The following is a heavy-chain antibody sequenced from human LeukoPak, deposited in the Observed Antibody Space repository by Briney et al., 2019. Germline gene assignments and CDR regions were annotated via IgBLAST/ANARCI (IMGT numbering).Heavy chain of an antibody. CDR1: GYTFTSYG. V-gene: IGHV1-18*01. J-gene: IGHJ4*02. D-gene: IGHD2-2*01. CDR2: ISAYNGNT. Sequence: GAPVKVSCKASGYTFTSYGISWVRQAPGQGLEWMGWISAYNGNTNYAQKLQGRVTMTTDTSTSTAYMELRSLRSDDTAVYYCARDMPSPQGSPSPKDIVVVPAAAVDYWGQGTLVTVSS. CDR3: ARDMPSPQGSPSPKDIVVVPAAAVDY.